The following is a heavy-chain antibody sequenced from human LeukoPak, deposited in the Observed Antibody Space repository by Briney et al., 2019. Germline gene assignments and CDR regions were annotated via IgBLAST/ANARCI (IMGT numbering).Heavy chain of an antibody. D-gene: IGHD2-2*01. CDR3: ARHPYQLLWLSWFDP. CDR2: IYYSGRT. J-gene: IGHJ5*02. Sequence: PSETLSLTSTVSGGTSSSSRYYWGWIRQPPGKWLEWIGSIYYSGRTYYNPSLKSRVTISVDTSKNQFSLKLSSVTAADTAVYYCARHPYQLLWLSWFDPWGQGTLVTVSS. V-gene: IGHV4-39*01. CDR1: GGTSSSSRYY.